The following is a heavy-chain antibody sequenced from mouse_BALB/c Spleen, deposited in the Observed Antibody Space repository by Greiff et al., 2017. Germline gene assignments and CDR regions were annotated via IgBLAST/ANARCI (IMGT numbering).Heavy chain of an antibody. CDR2: ISDGGSYT. CDR1: GFTFSDYY. V-gene: IGHV5-4*02. J-gene: IGHJ4*01. CDR3: ARDSPTRVRRYYAMDY. Sequence: EVKLVESGGGLVKPGGSLKLSCAASGFTFSDYYMYWVRQTPEKRLEWVATISDGGSYTYYPDSVKGRFTISRDNAKNNLYLQMSSLKSEDTAMYYCARDSPTRVRRYYAMDYWGQGTSVTVSS. D-gene: IGHD2-14*01.